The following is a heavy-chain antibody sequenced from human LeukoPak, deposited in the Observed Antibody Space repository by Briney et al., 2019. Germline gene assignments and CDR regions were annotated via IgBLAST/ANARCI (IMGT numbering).Heavy chain of an antibody. Sequence: GGSLRLSCAASGFAFSSYAMHWVRQAPGKGLEWVAVISYDGSNKYYADCVKGRFTISRDNSKNTLYLQMNSLRAEDTAVYYCARDKSSSHNWFDPWGQGTLVTVSS. J-gene: IGHJ5*02. CDR3: ARDKSSSHNWFDP. D-gene: IGHD2-2*01. CDR1: GFAFSSYA. V-gene: IGHV3-30*04. CDR2: ISYDGSNK.